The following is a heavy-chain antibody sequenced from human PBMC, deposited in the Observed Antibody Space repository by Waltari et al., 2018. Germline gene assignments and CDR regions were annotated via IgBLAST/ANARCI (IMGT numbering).Heavy chain of an antibody. CDR2: IRSKSDGGTT. CDR3: TRDWDYYDSSGYGY. V-gene: IGHV3-49*04. CDR1: GFTFGDYA. Sequence: EVQLVESGGGLVQPGRSLRLSCTASGFTFGDYAMSGVRQAPGKGLVGVGVIRSKSDGGTTEYAASVKGRVTISRDDSKSIAYLQMNSLKTEDTAVDYCTRDWDYYDSSGYGYWGQGTLVTVSS. D-gene: IGHD3-22*01. J-gene: IGHJ4*02.